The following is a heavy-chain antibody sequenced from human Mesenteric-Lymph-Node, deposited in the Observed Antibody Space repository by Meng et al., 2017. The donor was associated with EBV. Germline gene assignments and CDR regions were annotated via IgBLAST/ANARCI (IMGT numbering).Heavy chain of an antibody. CDR2: INTNTGKP. Sequence: QVQVVEAGAGVKKPGSSVKVACKASGGTFSSYGSSWVRQAPGQGLEWMGGINTNTGKPTYAQGLTGRFVFSLDTSVSTAYLQISSLKADDTAVYYCARASSSGPFDYWGQGTLVTVS. D-gene: IGHD3-10*01. J-gene: IGHJ4*02. V-gene: IGHV7-4-1*02. CDR3: ARASSSGPFDY. CDR1: GGTFSSYG.